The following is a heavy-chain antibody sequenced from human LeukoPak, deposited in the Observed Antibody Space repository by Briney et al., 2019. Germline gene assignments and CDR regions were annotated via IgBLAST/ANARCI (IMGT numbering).Heavy chain of an antibody. V-gene: IGHV4-61*02. Sequence: SETLSLTSTVSGGSISNSNYYWSWIRQPAGKGLEWIGRIYTSGNTHYNPSLKSRVTISVDTSKNQFSLKLSSVTAADTAVYYCARDGLNTMVRGKIHYKYMDVWGKGTTVSISS. CDR3: ARDGLNTMVRGKIHYKYMDV. CDR2: IYTSGNT. CDR1: GGSISNSNYY. D-gene: IGHD3-10*01. J-gene: IGHJ6*03.